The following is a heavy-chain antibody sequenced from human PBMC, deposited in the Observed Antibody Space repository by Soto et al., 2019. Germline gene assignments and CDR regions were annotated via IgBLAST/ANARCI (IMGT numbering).Heavy chain of an antibody. CDR3: ARATLPRRFGPPRQDIVVVPAAYGMDV. CDR1: GYTFTSYG. J-gene: IGHJ6*02. D-gene: IGHD2-2*01. V-gene: IGHV1-18*01. Sequence: QVQLVQSGAEVKKPGASVKVSCKASGYTFTSYGISWVRQAPGQGLEWMGWISAYNGNTNYAQKLKGRATMTTDTSTSTAYMAVRSLRSDDTDVYYCARATLPRRFGPPRQDIVVVPAAYGMDVWGQGTTVTVSS. CDR2: ISAYNGNT.